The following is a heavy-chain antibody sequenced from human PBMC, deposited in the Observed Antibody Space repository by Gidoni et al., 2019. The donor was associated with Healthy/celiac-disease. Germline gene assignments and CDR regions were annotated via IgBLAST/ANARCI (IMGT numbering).Heavy chain of an antibody. J-gene: IGHJ4*02. V-gene: IGHV2-26*01. CDR2: SFSNDEK. CDR1: GFSLSTARMG. CDR3: ARTHGEYSYRLRTGFDY. Sequence: QVTLKESGPVLVKPTETLTLTCTVSGFSLSTARMGVSWIRQPPGKALEWLAHSFSNDEKSYSTSLKSRLTISKDTTKSQVVITMTNMDPVDTATYYCARTHGEYSYRLRTGFDYWGQGTLVTVSS. D-gene: IGHD5-18*01.